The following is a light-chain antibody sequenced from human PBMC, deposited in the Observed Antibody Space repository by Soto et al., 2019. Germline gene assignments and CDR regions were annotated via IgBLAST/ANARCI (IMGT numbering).Light chain of an antibody. V-gene: IGLV2-14*01. CDR1: SSDVGGYNS. Sequence: QSALTQPASVSGSPGQSITISCTGTSSDVGGYNSVSWYQHQPGKAPKLMIYDVSTRPSGVSNRFSGSKSVNTASPTISGLQAEDEADYYCSSFTSSITYVFGTGTKLTVL. J-gene: IGLJ1*01. CDR2: DVS. CDR3: SSFTSSITYV.